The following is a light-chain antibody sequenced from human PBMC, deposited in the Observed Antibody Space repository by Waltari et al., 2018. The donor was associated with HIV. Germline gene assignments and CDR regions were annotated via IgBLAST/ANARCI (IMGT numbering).Light chain of an antibody. CDR2: GVS. Sequence: QSALTQPASVSGSPGQSITIFCIGTSSDISAYNSVAWYQQHPGKAPNLVVYGVSNGPSTVSAPFSGSKSANPASLTFPGLQDDDESDYYFSSYTTTATLVFGTGTKVTVL. CDR1: SSDISAYNS. V-gene: IGLV2-14*03. CDR3: SSYTTTATLV. J-gene: IGLJ1*01.